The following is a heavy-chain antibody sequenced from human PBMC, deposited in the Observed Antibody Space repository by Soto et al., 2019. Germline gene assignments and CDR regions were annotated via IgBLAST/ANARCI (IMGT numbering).Heavy chain of an antibody. J-gene: IGHJ4*02. V-gene: IGHV4-30-4*01. CDR1: GGSISSGDYY. CDR2: IYYSGST. D-gene: IGHD2-21*02. CDR3: ARVGGIVVVTAPYDH. Sequence: SETLSLTCTVSGGSISSGDYYWSWIRQPPGKGLEWIGYIYYSGSTYYNPSLKSRVTISVDTSKNQFSLKLSSVTAADTAVYYCARVGGIVVVTAPYDHWGQGTLVTVSS.